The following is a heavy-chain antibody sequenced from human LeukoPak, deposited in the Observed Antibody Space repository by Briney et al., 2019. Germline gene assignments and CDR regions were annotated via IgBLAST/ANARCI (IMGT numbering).Heavy chain of an antibody. V-gene: IGHV3-30-3*01. CDR3: ARESAYSNYERYFDY. J-gene: IGHJ4*02. Sequence: PGGSLRLSCAASGFTFSSYAMHWVRQAPGKGLEWVAVISYDGSNKYYADSVKGRFTISRDNSKNTLYLQMNSLRAEDTAVYYCARESAYSNYERYFDYWGQGTLVTVSS. CDR1: GFTFSSYA. D-gene: IGHD4-11*01. CDR2: ISYDGSNK.